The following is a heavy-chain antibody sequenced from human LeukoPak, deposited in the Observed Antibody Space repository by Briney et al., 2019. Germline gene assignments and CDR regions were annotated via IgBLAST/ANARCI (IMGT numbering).Heavy chain of an antibody. J-gene: IGHJ4*02. CDR1: GYTFTGYY. CDR2: INPNSGGT. Sequence: GASVKVSYKASGYTFTGYYMHWVRQAPGQGLEWMGRINPNSGGTNYAQKFQGRVTMTRDTSISTAYMELSRLRSDDTAVYYCARQQITAMVPNPFDYWGQGTLVTVSS. V-gene: IGHV1-2*06. CDR3: ARQQITAMVPNPFDY. D-gene: IGHD5-18*01.